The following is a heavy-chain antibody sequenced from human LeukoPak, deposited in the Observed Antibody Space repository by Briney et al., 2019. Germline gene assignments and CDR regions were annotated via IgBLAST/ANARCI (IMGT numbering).Heavy chain of an antibody. V-gene: IGHV3-23*01. J-gene: IGHJ6*03. CDR2: ISDDGVRT. CDR3: AKQLRDVLRFVEWPSENRKYDYNYINA. Sequence: GGSLRLSCAGSGFTFNNQAMTWVRQAPGKGLEWVSSISDDGVRTYTADSLRGRFTISRDNSENTVYLQMNSLRVEDTAVYYCAKQLRDVLRFVEWPSENRKYDYNYINAWGSGTTVTVSS. D-gene: IGHD3-3*01. CDR1: GFTFNNQA.